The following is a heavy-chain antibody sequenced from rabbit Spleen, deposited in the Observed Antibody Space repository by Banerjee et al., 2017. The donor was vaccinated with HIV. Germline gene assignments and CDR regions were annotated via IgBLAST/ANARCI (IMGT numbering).Heavy chain of an antibody. J-gene: IGHJ4*01. CDR1: GFTLSSYY. V-gene: IGHV1S7*01. D-gene: IGHD2-1*01. Sequence: QLEESGGGLVQPGGSLKLSCKASGFTLSSYYMNWVRQAPGKGLEWIGYIDPVFGITYYANWVNGRFSISRENAQNTVFLQMTSLTAADTATYFCATYVDYDGDFNLWGQGTLVTVS. CDR2: IDPVFGIT. CDR3: ATYVDYDGDFNL.